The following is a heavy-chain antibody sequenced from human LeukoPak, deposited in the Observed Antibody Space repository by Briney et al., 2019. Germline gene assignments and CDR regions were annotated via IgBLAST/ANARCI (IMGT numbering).Heavy chain of an antibody. CDR3: ARIYGITMVRGVSNDAFDI. J-gene: IGHJ3*02. V-gene: IGHV4-38-2*02. Sequence: QPSETLSLTCTVSGYSISSGYYWGWIRQPPGKGLEWIGSIYHSGSTYYNPSLKSRVTISVDTSKNQFSLKLSSVTAADTAVYYCARIYGITMVRGVSNDAFDIWGQGTMVTVSS. CDR2: IYHSGST. D-gene: IGHD3-10*01. CDR1: GYSISSGYY.